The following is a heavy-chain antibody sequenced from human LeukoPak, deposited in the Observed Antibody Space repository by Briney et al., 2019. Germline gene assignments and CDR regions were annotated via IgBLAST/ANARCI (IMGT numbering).Heavy chain of an antibody. J-gene: IGHJ4*02. D-gene: IGHD5-24*01. CDR1: GYSIRSGYY. V-gene: IGHV4-38-2*02. CDR2: SYHSGGT. Sequence: SETLSLTCTVSGYSIRSGYYWAWIRQPPGKGLEWIGSSYHSGGTDYNPSLKSRVSISVDTSKNQFSLKLRSVTAADTAVYYCASPMAWAHNRRDSDYWGLGTLVTVSS. CDR3: ASPMAWAHNRRDSDY.